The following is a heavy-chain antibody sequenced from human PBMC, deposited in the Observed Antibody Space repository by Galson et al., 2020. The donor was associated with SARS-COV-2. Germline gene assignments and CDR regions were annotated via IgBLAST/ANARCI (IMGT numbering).Heavy chain of an antibody. Sequence: ASVKVSCKASGYIFTGFYVHWLRQAPGQGPEWMGRINPNRGGTDYAQKFQGRVTMTRDTSITTAYMELSSLRSDDTAVYYCDLIIAAANAFDFWGQGSLLTVSS. CDR3: DLIIAAANAFDF. D-gene: IGHD6-13*01. J-gene: IGHJ5*01. CDR2: INPNRGGT. V-gene: IGHV1-2*06. CDR1: GYIFTGFY.